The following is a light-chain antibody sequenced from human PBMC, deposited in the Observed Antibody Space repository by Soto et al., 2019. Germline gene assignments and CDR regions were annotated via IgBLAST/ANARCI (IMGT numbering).Light chain of an antibody. Sequence: DIQLTQYPSFLSASVGDRVTITCRASQGISSYLAWYQQKPGKAPKLLIYAASTLQSGVPSRFSGSGSGTEFTLTISSLQPEDFATYYCQQLNSYPRTFGQGTRLAI. V-gene: IGKV1-9*01. CDR1: QGISSY. CDR2: AAS. CDR3: QQLNSYPRT. J-gene: IGKJ5*01.